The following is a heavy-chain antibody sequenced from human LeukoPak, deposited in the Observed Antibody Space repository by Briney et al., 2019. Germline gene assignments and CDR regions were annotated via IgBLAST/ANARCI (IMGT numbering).Heavy chain of an antibody. D-gene: IGHD2-15*01. CDR1: GYTFTSYD. CDR3: ARHEAGYGSGRDAFDI. Sequence: ASVKVSCKASGYTFTSYDINWVRQATGQGLEWMGWMNPNSDNTGYAQKFQGRVTMTRNTSISTAYMELSSLRSEDTAVYYCARHEAGYGSGRDAFDIWGQGTMVTVSS. CDR2: MNPNSDNT. J-gene: IGHJ3*02. V-gene: IGHV1-8*01.